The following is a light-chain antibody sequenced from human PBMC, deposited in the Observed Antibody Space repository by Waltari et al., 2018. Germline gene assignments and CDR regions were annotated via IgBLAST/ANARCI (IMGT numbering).Light chain of an antibody. CDR2: EGS. CDR3: CSYALRSVV. V-gene: IGLV2-23*01. CDR1: SSDFGTYNL. Sequence: QSALTQPASVSGSPGQSITISCTGSSSDFGTYNLVSWYQQYPGKAPKVMIYEGSKRPSGVSSRFPASKSGNTASLTISVLQAEDEADYYCCSYALRSVVFGGGTKVTVL. J-gene: IGLJ2*01.